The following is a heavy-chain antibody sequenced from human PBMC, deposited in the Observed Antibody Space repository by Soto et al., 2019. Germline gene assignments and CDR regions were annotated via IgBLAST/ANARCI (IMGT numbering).Heavy chain of an antibody. CDR2: IIPIFGTA. D-gene: IGHD1-20*01. CDR1: GGTFSSYA. CDR3: ARGITGTLNYYYGMDV. V-gene: IGHV1-69*13. J-gene: IGHJ6*02. Sequence: ASVKVSCKASGGTFSSYAISWVRQAPGQGLEWMGGIIPIFGTANYAQKFQGRVTITADESTSTAYMELSSLRSEDTAVYYCARGITGTLNYYYGMDVWGQGTTVTVSS.